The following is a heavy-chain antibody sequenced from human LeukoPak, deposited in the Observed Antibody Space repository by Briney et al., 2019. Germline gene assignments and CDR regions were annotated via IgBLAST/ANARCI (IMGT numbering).Heavy chain of an antibody. CDR2: IKQDGNEK. J-gene: IGHJ5*02. CDR1: GFRFNTYW. V-gene: IGHV3-7*01. Sequence: GGSLRLSCAASGFRFNTYWMSWVRQAPGKGLEWVANIKQDGNEKYCADSVKGRFTISRDNARNSLYLQMNTLRAEDTAVYSCARGADGVSSNSRGWFDPWGQGTLVTVSS. CDR3: ARGADGVSSNSRGWFDP. D-gene: IGHD2-15*01.